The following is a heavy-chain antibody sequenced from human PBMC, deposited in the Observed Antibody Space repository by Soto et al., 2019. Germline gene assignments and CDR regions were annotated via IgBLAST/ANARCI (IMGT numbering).Heavy chain of an antibody. J-gene: IGHJ6*02. CDR2: ISYDGTNK. CDR3: SKDAGGTTPHGPSLGAWYFYYGMDV. CDR1: GFSFSDYG. V-gene: IGHV3-30*18. D-gene: IGHD3-16*01. Sequence: GSLRLSCEGSGFSFSDYGMHWVRQAPGKGLEWVAVISYDGTNKYYGDSAKGRFTIARDNSRNTLYLEMNSLSEEDTAVYYCSKDAGGTTPHGPSLGAWYFYYGMDVWGPGTTVTAP.